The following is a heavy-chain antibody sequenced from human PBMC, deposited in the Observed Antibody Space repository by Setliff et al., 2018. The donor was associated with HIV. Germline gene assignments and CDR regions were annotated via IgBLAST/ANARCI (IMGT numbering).Heavy chain of an antibody. CDR3: ARGTPSYSSSSRWFDP. D-gene: IGHD6-6*01. J-gene: IGHJ5*02. CDR2: IHHSGST. V-gene: IGHV4-30-4*08. CDR1: GGSISDSDFY. Sequence: SETLSLTCTVSGGSISDSDFYWSWIRQHPGKALEWIGYIHHSGSTFYSPSLKSRVTISIDTSKSQFSLRLSSVIAADTAVYYCARGTPSYSSSSRWFDPWGQGTLVTVSS.